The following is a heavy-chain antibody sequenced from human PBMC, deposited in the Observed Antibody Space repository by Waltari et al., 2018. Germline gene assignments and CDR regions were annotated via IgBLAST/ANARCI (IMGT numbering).Heavy chain of an antibody. J-gene: IGHJ3*02. CDR2: ISYDGSNK. CDR3: ARGRVGATPDAFDI. Sequence: QVQLVESGGGVVQPGRSLRLSCAASGFTFSSYANHLARQAPGKGLEWVAVISYDGSNKYYADSVKGRFTISRDNSKNTLYLQMNSLRAEDTAVYYCARGRVGATPDAFDIWGQGTMVTVSS. CDR1: GFTFSSYA. V-gene: IGHV3-30*04. D-gene: IGHD1-26*01.